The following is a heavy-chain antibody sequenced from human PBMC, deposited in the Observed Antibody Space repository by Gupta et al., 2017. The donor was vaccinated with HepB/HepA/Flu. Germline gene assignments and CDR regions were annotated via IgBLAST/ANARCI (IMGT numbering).Heavy chain of an antibody. V-gene: IGHV1-46*01. CDR1: GYPFTSYY. Sequence: QVQLVQSGAEVKKPGASVKVSCKASGYPFTSYYMHWVRQAPGQGLEWMGIINPSGGSTSYAQKFQGRVTMTRDTSTSTVYMELSSLRSEDTAVYYCARGGNSWGSSSSGYYYYMDVWGKGTTVTVSS. CDR2: INPSGGST. D-gene: IGHD6-6*01. CDR3: ARGGNSWGSSSSGYYYYMDV. J-gene: IGHJ6*03.